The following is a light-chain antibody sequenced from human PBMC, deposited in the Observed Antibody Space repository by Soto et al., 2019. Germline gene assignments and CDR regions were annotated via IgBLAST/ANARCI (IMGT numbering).Light chain of an antibody. CDR2: GAS. CDR1: QSVSRNS. CDR3: QQYGTSPPT. V-gene: IGKV3-20*01. Sequence: PGGRATLSCRASQSVSRNSLAWYQQQPGQAPRLLIYGASSRATDIPDRFSGSGSGTDFTLIVSRLEPEDFAVYFCQQYGTSPPTFGPGTKVDIK. J-gene: IGKJ3*01.